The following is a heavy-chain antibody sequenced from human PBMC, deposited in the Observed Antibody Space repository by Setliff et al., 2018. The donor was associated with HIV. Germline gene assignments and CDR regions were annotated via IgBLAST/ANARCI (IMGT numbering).Heavy chain of an antibody. CDR3: TRRYCTSTSCSSPYDY. CDR2: ISPDSTYI. J-gene: IGHJ4*02. Sequence: GGSLRLSCAASGFTFNDFSMNWVRQALGKGLEWVSSISPDSTYIYYADSVKGRFTISRDNAKNSLYLQMNSLRAEDTAVYYCTRRYCTSTSCSSPYDYWGRGTLVTVSS. V-gene: IGHV3-21*01. D-gene: IGHD2-2*01. CDR1: GFTFNDFS.